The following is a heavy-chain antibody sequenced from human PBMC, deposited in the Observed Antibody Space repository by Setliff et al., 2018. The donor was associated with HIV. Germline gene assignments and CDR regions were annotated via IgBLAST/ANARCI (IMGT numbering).Heavy chain of an antibody. V-gene: IGHV4-39*07. CDR1: GGSISSTNYF. CDR3: ARGIGLRPFDA. D-gene: IGHD4-17*01. CDR2: INYAGVA. J-gene: IGHJ4*02. Sequence: SETLSLTCTVSGGSISSTNYFWVWVRQSPGRGLEWIGEINYAGVANYSPSLKSRVTISVDTSKNQFSLNLSSVTAADTAVYFCARGIGLRPFDAWGQGTLVTVSS.